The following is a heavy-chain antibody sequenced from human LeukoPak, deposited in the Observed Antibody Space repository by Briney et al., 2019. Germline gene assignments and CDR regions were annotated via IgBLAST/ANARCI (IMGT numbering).Heavy chain of an antibody. J-gene: IGHJ6*03. D-gene: IGHD1-1*01. CDR3: ARRLVGSLDYYYYMDV. CDR1: GYTFTSYD. V-gene: IGHV1-8*03. CDR2: MNPNSGNT. Sequence: ASVKVSCKASGYTFTSYDINWVRQATGQGLEWMGWMNPNSGNTGYAQKFQGRVPITRNTSISTAYMELSSLRSEDTAVYYCARRLVGSLDYYYYMDVWGKGTTVTVSS.